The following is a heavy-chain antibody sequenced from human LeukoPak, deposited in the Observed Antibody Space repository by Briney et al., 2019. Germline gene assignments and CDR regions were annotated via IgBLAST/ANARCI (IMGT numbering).Heavy chain of an antibody. CDR3: AKDTPYSDYDILTGYDAFDI. J-gene: IGHJ3*02. CDR2: ISGSGGST. Sequence: GGSLRLSCAASGFTFSSYAMSWVRQAPGKGLEWVSAISGSGGSTYYADSVKGRFTISRDNSKNTLYLQMNSLRAEDTAVYYCAKDTPYSDYDILTGYDAFDIWGQGTMVTVSS. V-gene: IGHV3-23*01. D-gene: IGHD3-9*01. CDR1: GFTFSSYA.